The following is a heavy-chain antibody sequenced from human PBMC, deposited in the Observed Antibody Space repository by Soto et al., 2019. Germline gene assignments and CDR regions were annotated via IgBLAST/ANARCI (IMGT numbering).Heavy chain of an antibody. Sequence: PGGSLRLSCQASGFNFDNYGMHWVRQAPGKGLEWVAVITYDGSNKYYADSVKGRFTISRDNSKNTLSPHLNTLKPEDTAVYHCAKDRVGGTFYTPLGFWGQGTLVTVSS. J-gene: IGHJ4*02. CDR3: AKDRVGGTFYTPLGF. CDR2: ITYDGSNK. D-gene: IGHD1-7*01. V-gene: IGHV3-30*18. CDR1: GFNFDNYG.